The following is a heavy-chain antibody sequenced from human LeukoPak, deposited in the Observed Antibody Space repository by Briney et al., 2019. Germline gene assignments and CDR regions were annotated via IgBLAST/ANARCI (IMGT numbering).Heavy chain of an antibody. CDR1: GYTFTSYD. CDR2: MNPNSGNT. D-gene: IGHD1-14*01. J-gene: IGHJ6*02. V-gene: IGHV1-8*01. Sequence: ASVKVSGKASGYTFTSYDINWVRQATGQGLEWMGWMNPNSGNTGYAQKFQGRVTMTRNTSISTAYMELSSLRSEDTAVYYCARGAGGTSGDYYYYYGMDVWGQGTTVTVSS. CDR3: ARGAGGTSGDYYYYYGMDV.